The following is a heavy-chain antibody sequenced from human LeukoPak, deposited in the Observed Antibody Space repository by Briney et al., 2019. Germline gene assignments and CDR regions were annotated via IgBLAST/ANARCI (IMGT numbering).Heavy chain of an antibody. J-gene: IGHJ6*03. Sequence: PSETLSLTCTVSGGSISSYYWSWIRQPPGKGLEWIGYIYYSGSTNYNPSLKSRVTISVDTSKNQFSLKLSSVTAADTAVYYCARRAYDFWSGYYSRSFPGYYYYYMDVWGKGTTVTVSS. CDR2: IYYSGST. CDR1: GGSISSYY. D-gene: IGHD3-3*01. V-gene: IGHV4-59*01. CDR3: ARRAYDFWSGYYSRSFPGYYYYYMDV.